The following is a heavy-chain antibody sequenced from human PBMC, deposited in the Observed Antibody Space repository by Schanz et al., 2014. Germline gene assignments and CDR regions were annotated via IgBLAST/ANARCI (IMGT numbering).Heavy chain of an antibody. J-gene: IGHJ2*01. Sequence: QVQLQESGPGLVKPSQTLSLTCTVSGDSIRSGTYYWSWIRQPAGRALEWVGRVFPNGITNYNPSRKTRATISLDTSKNQFSLTLTSLTAADTAVYYCARDTTWRLDLWGRGTLVTVSS. CDR3: ARDTTWRLDL. CDR2: VFPNGIT. D-gene: IGHD1-1*01. CDR1: GDSIRSGTYY. V-gene: IGHV4-61*02.